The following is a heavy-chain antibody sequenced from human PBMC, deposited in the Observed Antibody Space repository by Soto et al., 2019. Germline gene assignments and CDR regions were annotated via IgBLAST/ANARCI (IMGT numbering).Heavy chain of an antibody. CDR2: MSYDGSNK. CDR1: GFTFSSYA. V-gene: IGHV3-30-3*01. J-gene: IGHJ4*02. D-gene: IGHD6-19*01. Sequence: QVQLVESGGGVVQPGRSLRISCAASGFTFSSYAMHWVRQAPGKGLEWVAVMSYDGSNKYYADSVKGRFTISRDNSKNTLYLQRNSLRAEDTAVSYCARDKSPYSSGWHNRHFDYWGQVTLVTVSS. CDR3: ARDKSPYSSGWHNRHFDY.